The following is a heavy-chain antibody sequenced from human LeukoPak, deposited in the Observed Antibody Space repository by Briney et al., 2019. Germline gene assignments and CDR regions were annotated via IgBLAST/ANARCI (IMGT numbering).Heavy chain of an antibody. CDR3: SYGDYAGWFDP. Sequence: RASVKVSCKASGGTFSSYAISWVRQAPGQGLEWMGRIIPILGIANYAQKFQGRVTITADKSTSTAYMELSSLRSEDTAVYYCSYGDYAGWFDPWGQGTLVIVSS. CDR2: IIPILGIA. D-gene: IGHD4-17*01. CDR1: GGTFSSYA. V-gene: IGHV1-69*04. J-gene: IGHJ5*02.